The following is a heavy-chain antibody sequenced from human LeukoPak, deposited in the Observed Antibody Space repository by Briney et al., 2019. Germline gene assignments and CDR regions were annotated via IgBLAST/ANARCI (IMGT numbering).Heavy chain of an antibody. D-gene: IGHD2-2*02. CDR3: ARDLIVVVPAAIYNWFDP. Sequence: PSETLSLTCTVSGGSISSSSYYWGWIRQPPGKGLEWIGSNYYSGSTYYNPSLKSRVTISVDTSKNQFSLKLSSVAAADTAVYYCARDLIVVVPAAIYNWFDPWGQGTLVTVSS. J-gene: IGHJ5*02. CDR1: GGSISSSSYY. V-gene: IGHV4-39*07. CDR2: NYYSGST.